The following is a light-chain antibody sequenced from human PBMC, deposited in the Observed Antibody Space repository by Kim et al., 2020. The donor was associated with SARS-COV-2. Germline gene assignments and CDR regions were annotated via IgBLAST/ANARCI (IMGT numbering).Light chain of an antibody. CDR1: QSVLYSINNLNY. CDR2: LAS. J-gene: IGKJ4*01. Sequence: DIVMTQSPDSLGVSVGERATINCKSSQSVLYSINNLNYLAWYQQKPGQPPQLLIYLASTRQSGVPDRFSGSGSGTDFTLTISSLQAEDVAVYYCQQYYSDYPTFGGGTKVDIK. V-gene: IGKV4-1*01. CDR3: QQYYSDYPT.